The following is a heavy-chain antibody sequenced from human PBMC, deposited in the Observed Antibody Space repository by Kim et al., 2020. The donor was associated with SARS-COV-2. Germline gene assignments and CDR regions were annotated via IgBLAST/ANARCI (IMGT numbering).Heavy chain of an antibody. J-gene: IGHJ4*02. CDR2: ISAYNGNR. CDR3: ARDGVNDYSSFY. V-gene: IGHV1-18*04. CDR1: GYTFTNYG. Sequence: ASVKVSCKASGYTFTNYGFNWVRQAPRQGLEWIGWISAYNGNRKYAQRFQGRLTVTTDTSTTTAYMELRSLRSDDTAVYYCARDGVNDYSSFYWGQGTLVTVSS. D-gene: IGHD4-4*01.